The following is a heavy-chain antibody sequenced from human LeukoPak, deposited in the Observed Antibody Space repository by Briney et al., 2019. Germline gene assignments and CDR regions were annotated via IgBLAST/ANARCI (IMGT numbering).Heavy chain of an antibody. CDR1: EFRVSYNY. CDR2: FYSDSII. CDR3: ATDRSGSSAGSWAY. D-gene: IGHD6-13*01. V-gene: IGHV3-53*01. Sequence: GGSLRLSCKVSEFRVSYNYMTWVRQAPGKGLEWISTFYSDSIIGYTDAVKGRFTLSTDNSKTTFYLQMNSLRVEDTAVYYCATDRSGSSAGSWAYWGQGTLVAVSS. J-gene: IGHJ4*02.